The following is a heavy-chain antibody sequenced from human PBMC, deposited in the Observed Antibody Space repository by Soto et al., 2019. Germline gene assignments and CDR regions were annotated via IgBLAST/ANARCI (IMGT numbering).Heavy chain of an antibody. CDR2: INHSGST. CDR3: ARGSRSIVATNQRFDY. V-gene: IGHV4-34*01. Sequence: SETLSLTCAVYGGPFSGYYWSWIRQPPGKGLEWIGEINHSGSTNYNPSLKSRVTISVDTSKNQFSLKLSSVTAADTAVYYCARGSRSIVATNQRFDYWGQGTLVTVSS. D-gene: IGHD5-12*01. CDR1: GGPFSGYY. J-gene: IGHJ4*02.